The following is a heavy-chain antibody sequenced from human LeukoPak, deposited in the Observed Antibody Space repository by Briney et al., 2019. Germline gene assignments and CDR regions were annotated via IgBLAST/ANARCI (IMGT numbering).Heavy chain of an antibody. CDR3: ARELPRDTWYFDL. J-gene: IGHJ2*01. D-gene: IGHD3-10*01. CDR1: GGSISSYY. CDR2: IYDSGNT. Sequence: PSETLSLTCTVSGGSISSYYWSWIRQPPGKGLEWIGDIYDSGNTNHNPSLQSRVTISVDTSKNQFSLRLTSVTAADTAVYYCARELPRDTWYFDLWGRGTPVTVSS. V-gene: IGHV4-59*01.